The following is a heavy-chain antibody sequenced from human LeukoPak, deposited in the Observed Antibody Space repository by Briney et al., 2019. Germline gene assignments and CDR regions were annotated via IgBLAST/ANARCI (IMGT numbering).Heavy chain of an antibody. D-gene: IGHD3-10*01. CDR3: ARDDYGSGSSL. CDR2: INHSGST. J-gene: IGHJ4*02. V-gene: IGHV4-34*01. CDR1: GGSISSYY. Sequence: SETLSLTCTVSGGSISSYYWSWIRQPPGKGLEWIGEINHSGSTNYNPSLKSRVTISVDTSKNQFSLKLSSVTAADTAVYYCARDDYGSGSSLWGQGTLVTVSS.